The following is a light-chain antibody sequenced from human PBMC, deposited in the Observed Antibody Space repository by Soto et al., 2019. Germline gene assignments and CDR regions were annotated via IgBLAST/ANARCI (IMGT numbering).Light chain of an antibody. J-gene: IGKJ1*01. CDR1: QSISPW. CDR3: QHYNSYSEA. CDR2: KAS. V-gene: IGKV1-5*03. Sequence: DIQMTKSPSTLSASVGDRVTITCRASQSISPWLAWFQHKPGKAPNLLIYKASTLKSGVPSRFSGSGSGTEFTLTISSLQPDDFATYYCQHYNSYSEAFGQGTKVDIK.